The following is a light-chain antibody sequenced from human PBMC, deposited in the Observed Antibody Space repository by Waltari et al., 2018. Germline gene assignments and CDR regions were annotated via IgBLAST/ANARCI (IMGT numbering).Light chain of an antibody. CDR2: RNN. CDR3: AAWDDSLSGFIM. Sequence: QSVLTQPPSASGTPGQRVTISCSGSTTNIGSTSVHWYQQLPGAAPKLLIYRNNQRPSGVPDRFSGSKTGTSASLVISGLRSEDEADYYCAAWDDSLSGFIMFGGGTKLTVL. CDR1: TTNIGSTS. V-gene: IGLV1-47*01. J-gene: IGLJ3*02.